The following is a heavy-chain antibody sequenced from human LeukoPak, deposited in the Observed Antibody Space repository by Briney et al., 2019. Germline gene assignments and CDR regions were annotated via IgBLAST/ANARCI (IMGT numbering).Heavy chain of an antibody. J-gene: IGHJ3*02. CDR2: IYHSGST. CDR1: GGSISSSTYY. CDR3: ARGAYVNAFDI. D-gene: IGHD3-16*01. Sequence: SETPSLTCTVSGGSISSSTYYWAWIRQPPRKGLEWIGSIYHSGSTYYNPSLKSRVTISVDTSKNQFSLKLSSVTAADTAVYYCARGAYVNAFDIWGQGTMVTVSS. V-gene: IGHV4-39*07.